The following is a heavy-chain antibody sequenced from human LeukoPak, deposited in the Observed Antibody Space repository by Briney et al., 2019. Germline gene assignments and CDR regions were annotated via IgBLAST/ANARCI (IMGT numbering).Heavy chain of an antibody. CDR2: INAGNGNT. D-gene: IGHD4-17*01. Sequence: GASVKVSCKASGYIFTTYTMHWVRQAPGQRLEWMGWINAGNGNTKYSQNFQGRVTITRDTSASRAYMELSSLRSEDTAVYYCARSADGDYVDYWGQGTLVTVSS. J-gene: IGHJ4*02. CDR1: GYIFTTYT. V-gene: IGHV1-3*01. CDR3: ARSADGDYVDY.